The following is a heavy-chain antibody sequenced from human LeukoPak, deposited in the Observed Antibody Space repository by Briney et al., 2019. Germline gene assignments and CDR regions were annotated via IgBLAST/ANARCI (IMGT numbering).Heavy chain of an antibody. V-gene: IGHV1-24*01. Sequence: ASVKVSCKVSGYTLTELSMHWVRQAPGKGLEWMGGFDPEDGETIYAQKFQGRVIMTEDTSTDTAYMELSSLRSEDTAVYYCATGESSSWSGYYWGQGTLVTVSS. CDR3: ATGESSSWSGYY. D-gene: IGHD6-13*01. CDR1: GYTLTELS. J-gene: IGHJ4*02. CDR2: FDPEDGET.